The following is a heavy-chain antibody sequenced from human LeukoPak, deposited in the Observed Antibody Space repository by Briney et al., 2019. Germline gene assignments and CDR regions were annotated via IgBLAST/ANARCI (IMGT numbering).Heavy chain of an antibody. V-gene: IGHV4-59*08. D-gene: IGHD3-16*01. J-gene: IGHJ4*02. CDR3: ARRRLGDLFDY. Sequence: PSETLSLTCTVSGGSISSYYWSWIRQPPGKGLEWIGYIYCSGSTNYNPSLKSRVTISVDTSKNQFSLKVSSVTAADTAVYYCARRRLGDLFDYWGQGTLVTVSS. CDR1: GGSISSYY. CDR2: IYCSGST.